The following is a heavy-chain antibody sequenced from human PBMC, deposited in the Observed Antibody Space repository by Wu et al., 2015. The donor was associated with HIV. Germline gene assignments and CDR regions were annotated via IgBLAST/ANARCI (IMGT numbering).Heavy chain of an antibody. D-gene: IGHD2-21*01. V-gene: IGHV1-8*01. J-gene: IGHJ6*03. CDR2: MNPNSGNT. CDR3: ARGNRGGIVMDPDAGHNYYYYMDV. CDR1: GYAFTSHE. Sequence: QVQMVQSGAEVKKPGASVKVSCKTSGYAFTSHEINWVRQAPGQGLEWMGWMNPNSGNTGYAQKFHGRVTVTRDISITTAYMELSSLRSEDTAMYYCARGNRGGIVMDPDAGHNYYYYMDVWGNGTTVTVSS.